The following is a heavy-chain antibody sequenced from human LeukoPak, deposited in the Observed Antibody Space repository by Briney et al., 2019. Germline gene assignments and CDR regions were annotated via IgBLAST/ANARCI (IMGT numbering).Heavy chain of an antibody. Sequence: EASVKVSCKASGYTFTGYYMHWVRQAPGQGLEWMGWINPNSGGTNYAQKFQGRVTMTRDTSISTAYMELSRLRSDDTAVYYCAREMVYYDFWSGYGHYMDVWGKGTTVTVSS. CDR3: AREMVYYDFWSGYGHYMDV. CDR2: INPNSGGT. D-gene: IGHD3-3*01. V-gene: IGHV1-2*02. CDR1: GYTFTGYY. J-gene: IGHJ6*03.